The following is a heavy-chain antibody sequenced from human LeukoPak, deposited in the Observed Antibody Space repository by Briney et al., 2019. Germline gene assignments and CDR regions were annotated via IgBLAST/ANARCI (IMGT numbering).Heavy chain of an antibody. D-gene: IGHD6-19*01. J-gene: IGHJ4*02. CDR3: AKDLMGRSGWQLEIDY. CDR2: IYSGGST. Sequence: GGSLRLSCAASGFTVSSNYMSWVRQAPGKGLEWVSVIYSGGSTYYADSVKGRFTISRDNSKNTLYLQMNSLRAEDTAVYYCAKDLMGRSGWQLEIDYWGQGTLVTVSS. V-gene: IGHV3-53*01. CDR1: GFTVSSNY.